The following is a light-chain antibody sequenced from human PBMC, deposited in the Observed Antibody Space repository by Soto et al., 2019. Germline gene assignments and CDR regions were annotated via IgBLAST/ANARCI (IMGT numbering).Light chain of an antibody. CDR2: GVS. J-gene: IGKJ1*01. CDR3: QQYTDSRT. CDR1: QSISSSY. V-gene: IGKV3-20*01. Sequence: EILLTQSPGTLSLSPGERATLSCMASQSISSSYFAWYQQKPGQAPRLLVYGVSSRATDVPDRFSGSGSGTDFTLTISRLEPEDFAVYYCQQYTDSRTFGQGTKVDIK.